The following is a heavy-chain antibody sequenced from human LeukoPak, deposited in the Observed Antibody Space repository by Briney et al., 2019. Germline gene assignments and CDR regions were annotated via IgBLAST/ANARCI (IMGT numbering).Heavy chain of an antibody. D-gene: IGHD6-13*01. J-gene: IGHJ6*03. CDR2: ISAYNGNT. CDR1: GYTFTSYG. Sequence: ASVKVSCKASGYTFTSYGISWVRQAPGQGLEWMGWISAYNGNTNYAQKLQGRVTMTTDTSTSTAYMELRSLRSDDTAVYYCARDRDGYSSSRYRPWSGYYYYYMDVWGKGTTVTVSS. CDR3: ARDRDGYSSSRYRPWSGYYYYYMDV. V-gene: IGHV1-18*01.